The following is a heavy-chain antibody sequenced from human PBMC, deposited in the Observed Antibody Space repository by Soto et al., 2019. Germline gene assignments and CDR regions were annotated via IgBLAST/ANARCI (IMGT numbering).Heavy chain of an antibody. CDR1: WVAVISGTCY. J-gene: IGHJ5*01. V-gene: IGHV4-61*01. D-gene: IGHD6-19*01. CDR3: AGVKIAVGQTIDTLYKWVET. CDR2: IFPSGTT. Sequence: ETLSITCSVTWVAVISGTCYWRWICQFPGKALEWIGYIFPSGTTTYNPSLKSRVTMSVNTSKHQFSLRLNSVTAAHTDTYYCAGVKIAVGQTIDTLYKWVETWGHGILVT.